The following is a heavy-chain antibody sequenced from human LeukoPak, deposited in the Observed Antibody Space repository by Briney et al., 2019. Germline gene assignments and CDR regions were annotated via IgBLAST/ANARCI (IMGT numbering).Heavy chain of an antibody. CDR3: ANRAPSTTFLYDY. D-gene: IGHD2/OR15-2a*01. Sequence: GGSLRHSCAAHGFTFSSCAVSTVRQAPGKGLEWVSAISGRGDSTYYADSVKGRFTISRDNSKNTLYLQMNSLRAGATDVYYCANRAPSTTFLYDYWGQGTPSPSPQ. J-gene: IGHJ4*02. CDR2: ISGRGDST. CDR1: GFTFSSCA. V-gene: IGHV3-23*01.